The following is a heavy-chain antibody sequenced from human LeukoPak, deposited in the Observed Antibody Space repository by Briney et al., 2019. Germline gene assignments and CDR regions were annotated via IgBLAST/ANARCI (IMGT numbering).Heavy chain of an antibody. V-gene: IGHV1-18*01. CDR3: ARDPGGWVLGTTIGYDYFDY. Sequence: ASVKVSCKASGYTFTSYGISWVRQAPGQGLEWMGWISAYNGNTNYAQKLQGRVTMTTDTSTSTAYMELRSLRPDDTAVYYCARDPGGWVLGTTIGYDYFDYWGQGTLVTVSS. J-gene: IGHJ4*02. CDR1: GYTFTSYG. CDR2: ISAYNGNT. D-gene: IGHD1-1*01.